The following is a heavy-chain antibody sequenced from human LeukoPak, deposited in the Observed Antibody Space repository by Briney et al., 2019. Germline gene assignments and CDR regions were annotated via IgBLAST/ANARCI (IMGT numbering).Heavy chain of an antibody. J-gene: IGHJ4*02. CDR3: ARDRDCGDGGCYPHFDY. Sequence: GGSLRLSCAASGFTFSSTWMSWVRQSPGKGLEWVANIRQDGSDRYYIGSVRGRLTISRDKAKNSLYLQMNSLRVEDKALYYCARDRDCGDGGCYPHFDYWGQGVQVTVSS. CDR1: GFTFSSTW. CDR2: IRQDGSDR. V-gene: IGHV3-7*01. D-gene: IGHD2-15*01.